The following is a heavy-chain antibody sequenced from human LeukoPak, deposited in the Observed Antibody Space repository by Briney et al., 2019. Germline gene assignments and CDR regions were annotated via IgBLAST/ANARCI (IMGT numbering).Heavy chain of an antibody. D-gene: IGHD3-22*01. Sequence: GASVKVSCKASGGTFTSYAISWVRQAPGQGLEWMGRIIPIFGTANYAQKFQGRVTITTGESTRTAYMELSSLRSEDTAVYYCVIPYYYDSSGYQSDYWGEGTLVTVSS. CDR3: VIPYYYDSSGYQSDY. CDR1: GGTFTSYA. CDR2: IIPIFGTA. V-gene: IGHV1-69*05. J-gene: IGHJ4*02.